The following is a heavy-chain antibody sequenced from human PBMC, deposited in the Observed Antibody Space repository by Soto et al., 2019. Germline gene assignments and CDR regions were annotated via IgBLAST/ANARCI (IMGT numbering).Heavy chain of an antibody. V-gene: IGHV1-69*01. J-gene: IGHJ4*02. D-gene: IGHD5-12*01. CDR1: GGTFSSYA. CDR3: ASSSEMATIIGYYFDY. Sequence: QVQLVQSGAEVKKPGSSVKVSCKACGGTFSSYAISWVRQAPGQGREWMGGIIPIFGTANYAQKFQGRVTITADESTSTAYMELSSLRSEDTAVYYCASSSEMATIIGYYFDYWGQGTLVTVSS. CDR2: IIPIFGTA.